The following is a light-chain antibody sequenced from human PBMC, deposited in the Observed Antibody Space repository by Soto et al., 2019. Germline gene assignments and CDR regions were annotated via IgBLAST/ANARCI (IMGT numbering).Light chain of an antibody. CDR1: SSDVGDYNY. Sequence: LTQPASVSGSPGQSITISCTGTSSDVGDYNYVSWYQQHPGKVPKPLISEVSNRPSGVSNRFSGSKSGNTASLTISGLQAEDEAEYYCSSYTSTNRGVFGTGTKVTVL. V-gene: IGLV2-14*01. CDR2: EVS. J-gene: IGLJ1*01. CDR3: SSYTSTNRGV.